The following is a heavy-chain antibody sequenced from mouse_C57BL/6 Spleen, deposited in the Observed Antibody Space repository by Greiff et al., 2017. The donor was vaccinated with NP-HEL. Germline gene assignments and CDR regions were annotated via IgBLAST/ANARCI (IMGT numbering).Heavy chain of an antibody. CDR3: ARDGGFYDYDEAWFAY. CDR1: GFTFSSYA. CDR2: ISDGGSYT. J-gene: IGHJ3*01. D-gene: IGHD2-4*01. V-gene: IGHV5-4*01. Sequence: EVKLVESGGGLVKPGGSLKLSCAASGFTFSSYAMSWVRQTPEKRLEWVATISDGGSYTYYPDNVKGRFTISRDNAKNNLYLHMSHLKSEDTAMYYCARDGGFYDYDEAWFAYWGKGTLVTVSA.